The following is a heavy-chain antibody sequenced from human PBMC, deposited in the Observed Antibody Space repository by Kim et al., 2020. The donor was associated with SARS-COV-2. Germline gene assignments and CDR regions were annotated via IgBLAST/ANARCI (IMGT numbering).Heavy chain of an antibody. CDR1: GGSFSGYY. D-gene: IGHD3-9*01. CDR3: ARGDDILTGYYNYYYYGMDV. Sequence: SETLSLTCAVYGGSFSGYYWSWIRQPPGKGLEWIGEINHSGSTNYNPSLKSRVTISVDTSKNQFSLKLSSVTAADTAVYYCARGDDILTGYYNYYYYGMDVWGQGTPVTVSS. V-gene: IGHV4-34*01. CDR2: INHSGST. J-gene: IGHJ6*02.